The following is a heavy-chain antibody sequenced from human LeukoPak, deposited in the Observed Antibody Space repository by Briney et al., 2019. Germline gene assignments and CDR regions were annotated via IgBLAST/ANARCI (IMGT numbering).Heavy chain of an antibody. D-gene: IGHD6-13*01. J-gene: IGHJ4*02. CDR2: IYYSGST. CDR1: GGSISSSSYY. Sequence: SETLSLTCTVSGGSISSSSYYWGWIRQPPGKGLEWIGSIYYSGSTYYNPSLKSRVTISVGTSKNQPSLKLSSVTAADTAVYYCASARTSSRSWFTFDYWGQGILVTVSS. CDR3: ASARTSSRSWFTFDY. V-gene: IGHV4-39*01.